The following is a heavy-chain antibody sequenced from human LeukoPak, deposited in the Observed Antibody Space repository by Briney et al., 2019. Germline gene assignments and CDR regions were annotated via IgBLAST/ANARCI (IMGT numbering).Heavy chain of an antibody. D-gene: IGHD3-16*01. J-gene: IGHJ4*02. V-gene: IGHV4-61*01. CDR1: GGSISSSSYY. CDR2: IYYTGST. Sequence: PSETLSLTCTVSGGSISSSSYYWSWIRQPPGKGLEWIGYIYYTGSTNYNPSLKGRVTISVDTSKIQFSLKLTSVTAADTAVYYCAGGEPYWEFDYWGQGTLVTVSS. CDR3: AGGEPYWEFDY.